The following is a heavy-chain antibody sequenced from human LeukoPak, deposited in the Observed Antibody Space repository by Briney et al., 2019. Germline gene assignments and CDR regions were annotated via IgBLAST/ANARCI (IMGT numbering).Heavy chain of an antibody. V-gene: IGHV4-59*01. CDR3: ATVASGWYPDY. CDR1: GGSISSFY. Sequence: PSEPLSLTCTVSGGSISSFYYTWIRQPPGKGLEWIGYIDSSGITNYNSSLNSRVTISLDTSQNQFSLKLNSVTAADTAVYYCATVASGWYPDYWGQGALVTVAS. J-gene: IGHJ4*02. CDR2: IDSSGIT. D-gene: IGHD6-19*01.